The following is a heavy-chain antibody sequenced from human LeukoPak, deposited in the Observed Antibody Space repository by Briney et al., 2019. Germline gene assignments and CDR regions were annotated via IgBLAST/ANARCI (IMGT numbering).Heavy chain of an antibody. V-gene: IGHV1-18*01. Sequence: ASVKVSCKASGYTFTSYGIIWMRQAPGQGLEWMGWISTYNGNTNYAQKLQGRVTMTTDTSTSTAYMELRSLRSDDTAVYYCARGSTARYYYDSSGYYRGAVDYWGQGTLVTVSS. CDR1: GYTFTSYG. CDR2: ISTYNGNT. D-gene: IGHD3-22*01. CDR3: ARGSTARYYYDSSGYYRGAVDY. J-gene: IGHJ4*02.